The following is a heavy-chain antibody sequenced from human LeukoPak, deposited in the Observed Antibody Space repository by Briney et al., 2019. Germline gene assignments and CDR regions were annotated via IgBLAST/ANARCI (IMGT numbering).Heavy chain of an antibody. J-gene: IGHJ4*02. CDR2: INTDNGNT. Sequence: GASVKLSCKTSGYTFTNHPMHWMRQAPGQGLEWMGWINTDNGNTKYSQKFQGRVAFTRDTSASTAYMELNSLTSEDTSVYYCAPLIGAYFDYWGQGTLVIVSS. D-gene: IGHD3-22*01. CDR3: APLIGAYFDY. CDR1: GYTFTNHP. V-gene: IGHV1-3*04.